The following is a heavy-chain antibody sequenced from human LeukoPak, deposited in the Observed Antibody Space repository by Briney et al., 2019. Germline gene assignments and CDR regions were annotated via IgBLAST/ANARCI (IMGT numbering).Heavy chain of an antibody. Sequence: GGSLRLSCAASGFTFSSYAMSWVRQAPGKGLEWVSAISGSGGSTYYADSVKGQFTISRDNSKNTLYLQMNSLRAEDTAVYYCARGSQIAVAGSLDPYYFDYWGQGTLVTVSS. CDR3: ARGSQIAVAGSLDPYYFDY. V-gene: IGHV3-23*01. CDR2: ISGSGGST. D-gene: IGHD6-19*01. CDR1: GFTFSSYA. J-gene: IGHJ4*02.